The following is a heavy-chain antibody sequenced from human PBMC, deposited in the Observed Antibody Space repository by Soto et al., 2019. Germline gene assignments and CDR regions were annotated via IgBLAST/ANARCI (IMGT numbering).Heavy chain of an antibody. V-gene: IGHV4-39*01. CDR3: ARVPSDGSGRWFDP. Sequence: SETLSLTCTVSGGSVSSSSYSWGWIRQSPGKGLEWIGTIYSSENTYYNPSLLSRVTISVDTSKNEFSLRLSSVTAADTAVYYCARVPSDGSGRWFDPWGQGTLVTVSS. CDR2: IYSSENT. J-gene: IGHJ5*02. CDR1: GGSVSSSSYS. D-gene: IGHD3-10*01.